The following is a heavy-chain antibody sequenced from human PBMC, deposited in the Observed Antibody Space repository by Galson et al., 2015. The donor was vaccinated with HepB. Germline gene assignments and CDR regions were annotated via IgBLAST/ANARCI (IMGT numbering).Heavy chain of an antibody. CDR1: GFTFSTYN. D-gene: IGHD6-13*01. CDR2: ISTSSTYL. J-gene: IGHJ4*02. CDR3: ARASPRIAAPGTPYN. Sequence: SLRLSCAASGFTFSTYNMNWVRQAPGKGLEWVSSISTSSTYLYYADSLKGRFTISRDNAKNSLYLQIDSLRAEDTAVYYCARASPRIAAPGTPYNWGQGTLVTVSS. V-gene: IGHV3-21*01.